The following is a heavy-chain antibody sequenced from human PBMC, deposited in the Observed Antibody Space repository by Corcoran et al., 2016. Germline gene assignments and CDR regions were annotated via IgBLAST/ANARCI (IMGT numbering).Heavy chain of an antibody. Sequence: EVQLVESGGGLVQPGGSLRLSCAASGFTFSSYWMSWVRQAPGKGLEWVANIKQDGSEKYYVDSVKGRFTISRDNAKNSLYLQMNSLRAEDTAVYYGAREDIVVVPAALIYYYYYGMNVWGQGTTVTVSS. CDR2: IKQDGSEK. CDR1: GFTFSSYW. CDR3: AREDIVVVPAALIYYYYYGMNV. D-gene: IGHD2-2*01. V-gene: IGHV3-7*01. J-gene: IGHJ6*02.